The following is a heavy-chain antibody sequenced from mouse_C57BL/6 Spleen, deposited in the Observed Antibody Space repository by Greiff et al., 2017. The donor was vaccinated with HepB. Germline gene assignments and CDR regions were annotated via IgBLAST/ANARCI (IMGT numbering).Heavy chain of an antibody. CDR2: IYPGDGDT. CDR1: GYAFSSSW. Sequence: VQLQQSGPELVKPGASVKISCKASGYAFSSSWMNWVKQRPGTGLEWIGRIYPGDGDTNYNGKFKGKATLTADKSSSTAYMQLSSLTSEDSAVYFWARVDYYGSLWYFDVWGTGTTVTVSS. D-gene: IGHD1-1*01. V-gene: IGHV1-82*01. J-gene: IGHJ1*03. CDR3: ARVDYYGSLWYFDV.